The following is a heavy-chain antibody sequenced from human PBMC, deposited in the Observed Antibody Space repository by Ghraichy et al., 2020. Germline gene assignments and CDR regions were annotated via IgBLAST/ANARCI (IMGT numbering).Heavy chain of an antibody. Sequence: SETLSLTCTVSGGSFGSRSYYWGWIRQSPGRGLEWIGSIYHDGNTYYNPSLKSQVTISVDTSKNQFSLKLSSVTAADTAVYYCAQTTVNDYFDSWGQGTVVTVSS. D-gene: IGHD4-11*01. V-gene: IGHV4-39*01. CDR3: AQTTVNDYFDS. CDR1: GGSFGSRSYY. CDR2: IYHDGNT. J-gene: IGHJ4*02.